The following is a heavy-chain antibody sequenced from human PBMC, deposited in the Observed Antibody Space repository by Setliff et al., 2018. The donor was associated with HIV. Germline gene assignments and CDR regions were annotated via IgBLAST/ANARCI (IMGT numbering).Heavy chain of an antibody. V-gene: IGHV3-53*05. CDR2: IYSGGST. J-gene: IGHJ4*02. CDR3: ARENNFDY. CDR1: GFTVSSNY. Sequence: PGGSLRLSCAASGFTVSSNYMSWVRQAPGKGLEWVSVIYSGGSTYYAASVKGRFTISRDTSRNTLYLQMNSLRVEDSALYYCARENNFDYWGQGTLVTVSS.